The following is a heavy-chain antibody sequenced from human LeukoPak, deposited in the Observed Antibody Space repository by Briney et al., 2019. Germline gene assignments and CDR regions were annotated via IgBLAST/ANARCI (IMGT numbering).Heavy chain of an antibody. CDR2: IFYRGST. J-gene: IGHJ4*02. D-gene: IGHD3-3*01. CDR3: TRVDTIIGVVK. V-gene: IGHV4-39*01. Sequence: SETLSLTCTVSGDSISSTSYYWGWIRQPPGKGLEWIGNIFYRGSTYYNPSLKSRVTISVDTSNNQFSLKLSSMTATDTAIYYCTRVDTIIGVVKWGQGTLVTVSS. CDR1: GDSISSTSYY.